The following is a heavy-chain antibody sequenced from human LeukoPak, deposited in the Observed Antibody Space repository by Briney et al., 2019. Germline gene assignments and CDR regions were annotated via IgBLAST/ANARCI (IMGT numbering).Heavy chain of an antibody. CDR1: GYTFTSYY. CDR2: INPSGGST. J-gene: IGHJ4*02. D-gene: IGHD3-22*01. CDR3: ARVEDYYDSSGYYYGY. V-gene: IGHV1-46*01. Sequence: ASVKVSCKASGYTFTSYYMHWVRQAPGQGLEWMGIINPSGGSTSYAQKFQGRVTMTRDTSTSTVYMELSSLRSEDTAVYYCARVEDYYDSSGYYYGYWGQGTLVTVSS.